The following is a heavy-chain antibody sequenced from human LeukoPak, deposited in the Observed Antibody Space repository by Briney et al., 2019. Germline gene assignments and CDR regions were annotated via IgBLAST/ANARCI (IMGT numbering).Heavy chain of an antibody. CDR2: IYYSGST. J-gene: IGHJ5*02. Sequence: PSETLSLTCTVSGGSISSSSYYWGWIRQPPGKGLEWIGSIYYSGSTNYNPSLKSRVTISVDTSKNQFSLKLSSVTPADTAVYYCARDLYNWLDPWGQGTLVTVSS. CDR1: GGSISSSSYY. V-gene: IGHV4-39*07. CDR3: ARDLYNWLDP.